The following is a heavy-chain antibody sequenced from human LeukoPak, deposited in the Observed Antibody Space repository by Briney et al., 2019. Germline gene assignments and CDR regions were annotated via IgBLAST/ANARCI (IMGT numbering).Heavy chain of an antibody. CDR3: AKVLPRRITIFGVVGY. J-gene: IGHJ4*02. CDR2: IRYDGSNK. V-gene: IGHV3-30*02. D-gene: IGHD3-3*01. Sequence: GGSLRFSCAASGFTFSSYGMHWVRQAPGKGLEWVAFIRYDGSNKYYADSVKGRFTISRDNSKNTLYLQMNSLRAEDTAVYYCAKVLPRRITIFGVVGYWGQGTLVTVSS. CDR1: GFTFSSYG.